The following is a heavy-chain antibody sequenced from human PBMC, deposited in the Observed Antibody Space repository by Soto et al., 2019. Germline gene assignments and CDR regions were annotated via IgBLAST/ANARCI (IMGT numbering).Heavy chain of an antibody. D-gene: IGHD6-13*01. J-gene: IGHJ4*02. CDR2: ISYDGSNK. V-gene: IGHV3-30*03. CDR1: GFTFSSYG. Sequence: GRSLRLSFAASGFTFSSYGMRWFRHAPGKGLEWVAVISYDGSNKYYADSVKGRFTISRDNSKNTLYLQMNSLRAEDTAVYYCATRNRNSSSWYYFDYWGQGTLVTVSS. CDR3: ATRNRNSSSWYYFDY.